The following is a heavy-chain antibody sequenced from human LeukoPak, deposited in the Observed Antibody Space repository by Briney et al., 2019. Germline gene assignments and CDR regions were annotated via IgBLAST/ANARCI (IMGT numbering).Heavy chain of an antibody. J-gene: IGHJ4*02. Sequence: ASVKVSCKASGGTFSSYAISWVRQAPGQGLEWMGGIIPIFGTANYAQKFQGRVTITADESTSTAYMELRSLKSDDTAVYYCARWVVGGTIDYWGQGTLVTVSS. CDR1: GGTFSSYA. V-gene: IGHV1-69*13. CDR3: ARWVVGGTIDY. D-gene: IGHD1-26*01. CDR2: IIPIFGTA.